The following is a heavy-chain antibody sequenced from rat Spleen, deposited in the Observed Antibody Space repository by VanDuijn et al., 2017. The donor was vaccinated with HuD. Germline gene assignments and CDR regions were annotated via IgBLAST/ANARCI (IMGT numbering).Heavy chain of an antibody. V-gene: IGHV3-1*01. J-gene: IGHJ1*01. CDR2: ISYSGST. CDR1: GHSITSGY. D-gene: IGHD1-10*01. Sequence: EVQLQESGPGLVKPSQSLSLTCSVTGHSITSGYRWNWIRKFPGNRLEWMGYISYSGSTGFNPSLKSRISITRDTSKNQFFLQLKSVTTEDTATYHCAREGLTLDFWGPGIMVTVSS. CDR3: AREGLTLDF.